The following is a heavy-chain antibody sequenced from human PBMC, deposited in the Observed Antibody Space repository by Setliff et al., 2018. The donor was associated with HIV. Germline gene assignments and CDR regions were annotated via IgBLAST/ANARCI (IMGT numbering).Heavy chain of an antibody. J-gene: IGHJ6*03. V-gene: IGHV5-10-1*01. CDR2: MNPADFYT. Sequence: GESLKISCKGSGYTFSNYYITWVPPVPGKGLEWMGRMNPADFYTDYSPSFQGHVTISPDKSISTAYLQWSSLKASDTAMYYCARHRIVKAYYYYMDVWGKGTTVTVSS. CDR3: ARHRIVKAYYYYMDV. D-gene: IGHD3-16*02. CDR1: GYTFSNYY.